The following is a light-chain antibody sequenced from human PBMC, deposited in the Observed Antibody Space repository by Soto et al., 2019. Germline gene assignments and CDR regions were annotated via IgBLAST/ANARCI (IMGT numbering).Light chain of an antibody. CDR1: QSLSTNY. CDR3: QQYGDSPPT. J-gene: IGKJ1*01. V-gene: IGKV3-20*01. CDR2: GAS. Sequence: EIVLTQSPGTLSLSPGERATLSCRASQSLSTNYLAWYQRKPGQAPGLLIYGASSRATDIPRRFSGSGSGTDFTLTITRLEPEDFAVYYCQQYGDSPPTFGQGTKV.